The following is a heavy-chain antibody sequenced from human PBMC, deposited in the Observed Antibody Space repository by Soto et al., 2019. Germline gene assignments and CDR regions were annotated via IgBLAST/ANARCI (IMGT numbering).Heavy chain of an antibody. D-gene: IGHD4-17*01. CDR2: IIPIFGTA. J-gene: IGHJ4*02. CDR3: ALNDYGDYRHHPHFDY. CDR1: GGTFSSYA. Sequence: GASVKVSCKASGGTFSSYAISWVRQAPGQGLEWMGGIIPIFGTANYAQKFQGRVTITADESTSTAYMELSSLRSEDTAVYYCALNDYGDYRHHPHFDYWGQGTLVTVSS. V-gene: IGHV1-69*13.